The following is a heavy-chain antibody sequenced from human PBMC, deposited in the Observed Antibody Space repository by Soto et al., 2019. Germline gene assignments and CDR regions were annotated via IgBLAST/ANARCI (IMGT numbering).Heavy chain of an antibody. CDR1: GYTFTSYG. CDR3: ASSRSSWYDDYYYGMDV. CDR2: ISAYNGNT. D-gene: IGHD6-13*01. V-gene: IGHV1-18*01. Sequence: QVQLVQSGAEVKKPGASVKVSCKASGYTFTSYGISWVRQAPGQGLEWMGWISAYNGNTNYAQKLQGRVTMTTDTSTSTAYMELRSLSSDDTAVYYCASSRSSWYDDYYYGMDVWGQGTTVTVSS. J-gene: IGHJ6*02.